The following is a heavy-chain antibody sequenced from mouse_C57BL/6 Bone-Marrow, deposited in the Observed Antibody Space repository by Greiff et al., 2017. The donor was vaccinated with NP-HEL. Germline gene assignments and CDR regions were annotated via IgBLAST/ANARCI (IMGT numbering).Heavy chain of an antibody. Sequence: EVQVVESGGGLVQSGRSLRLSCATSGFTFSDFYMEWVRQAPGKGLEWIAASRNKANDYTTEYSASVKGRFIVSRDTSQSILYLQMNALRAEDTAIYYCARVVDGYLDYWGQGTTLTVSS. CDR1: GFTFSDFY. D-gene: IGHD2-3*01. J-gene: IGHJ2*01. CDR3: ARVVDGYLDY. CDR2: SRNKANDYTT. V-gene: IGHV7-1*01.